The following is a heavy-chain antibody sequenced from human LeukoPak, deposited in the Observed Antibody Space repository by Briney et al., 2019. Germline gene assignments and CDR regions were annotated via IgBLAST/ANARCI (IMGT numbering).Heavy chain of an antibody. D-gene: IGHD6-19*01. CDR1: GFIFSNYA. V-gene: IGHV3-23*01. CDR3: AKDRETGYSSGWYDY. J-gene: IGHJ4*02. Sequence: GGSLRLSCAASGFIFSNYAMNWVRQAPGKGLEWVSSISIGGGVTHYADSVRGRFAISRDSSKNTLYLQMNSLRAEDTAVYYCAKDRETGYSSGWYDYWGQGTLVTVSS. CDR2: ISIGGGVT.